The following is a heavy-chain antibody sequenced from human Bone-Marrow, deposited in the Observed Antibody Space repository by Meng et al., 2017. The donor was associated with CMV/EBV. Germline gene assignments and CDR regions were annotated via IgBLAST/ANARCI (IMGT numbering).Heavy chain of an antibody. Sequence: SVKVSCKASGYTFTSYDINWVRQATGQGLEWMGRIIPILGIANYAQKFQGRVTITADKSTSTAYMELSSLRSEDTAVYYCARVVCSSTSCKHDAFDIWGQGTMVTVSS. J-gene: IGHJ3*02. V-gene: IGHV1-69*04. CDR3: ARVVCSSTSCKHDAFDI. CDR2: IIPILGIA. CDR1: GYTFTSYD. D-gene: IGHD2-2*01.